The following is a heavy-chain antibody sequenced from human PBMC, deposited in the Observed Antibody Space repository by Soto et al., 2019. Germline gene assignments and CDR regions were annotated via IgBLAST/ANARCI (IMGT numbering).Heavy chain of an antibody. Sequence: SETLSLTCTVSGGSISSYYWSWIRQPPGKGLEWIGYIYYSGSTNYNPSLKSRVTISVDTSKNQFSLKLSSVTAADTAVYYCAREVTYYYDRSGYYDLHYFDYWGRGTLVTVSS. V-gene: IGHV4-59*01. D-gene: IGHD3-22*01. CDR3: AREVTYYYDRSGYYDLHYFDY. CDR2: IYYSGST. J-gene: IGHJ4*02. CDR1: GGSISSYY.